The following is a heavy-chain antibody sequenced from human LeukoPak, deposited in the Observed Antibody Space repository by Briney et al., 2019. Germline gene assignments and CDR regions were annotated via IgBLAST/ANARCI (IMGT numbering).Heavy chain of an antibody. Sequence: GGSLRLSCAASGFTFSSYWMSWVRQAPGKGLEWVANIKQDGSEKYYVDSVKGRLTISRDNAKNSLYLQMNSLRAEDTAVYYCARDGYCSGGSCYSYYYYGMDVWGQGTTVTVSS. CDR2: IKQDGSEK. CDR3: ARDGYCSGGSCYSYYYYGMDV. D-gene: IGHD2-15*01. J-gene: IGHJ6*02. V-gene: IGHV3-7*01. CDR1: GFTFSSYW.